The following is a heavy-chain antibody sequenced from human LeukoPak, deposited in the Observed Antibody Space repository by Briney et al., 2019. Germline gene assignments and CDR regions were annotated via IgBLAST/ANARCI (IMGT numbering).Heavy chain of an antibody. CDR2: IWYDGSNK. CDR1: GFTFSSYG. V-gene: IGHV3-33*06. Sequence: GGSLRLSCAASGFTFSSYGMHWVRQAPGKGLEWVAGIWYDGSNKYYAGSVKGRFTISRDNSKSTLYLQMNSLRAEDTAVYYCAKFLSRVPATIDYWGQGTLVTVSS. J-gene: IGHJ4*02. CDR3: AKFLSRVPATIDY. D-gene: IGHD2-2*01.